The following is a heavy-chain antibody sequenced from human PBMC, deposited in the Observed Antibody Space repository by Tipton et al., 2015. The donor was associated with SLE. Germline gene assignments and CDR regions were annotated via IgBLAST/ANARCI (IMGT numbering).Heavy chain of an antibody. D-gene: IGHD1-26*01. J-gene: IGHJ4*02. Sequence: QLVQSGAEVKKPGASVKVSCKASGYTFTTYGISWVRQAPGQGLEWMGWMNPTNANTGSTHKFQGRVTLTMDTSTSTAYMELNNLRSEDTAVYYCARAKWEPDYWGQGTLVSVSS. CDR1: GYTFTTYG. V-gene: IGHV1-8*02. CDR3: ARAKWEPDY. CDR2: MNPTNANT.